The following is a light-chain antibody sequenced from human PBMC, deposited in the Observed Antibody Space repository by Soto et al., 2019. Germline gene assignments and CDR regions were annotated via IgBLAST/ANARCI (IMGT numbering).Light chain of an antibody. Sequence: EIVLTQSPGTLSLSPGERATLSCRASQSVSTNLAWYQQKPGQTPRLLVYGASNRATGIPDRFSGSGSGTDFTLTISRLEPDDFAVYYCQQHGTSPITFGQGTRLEIK. CDR2: GAS. J-gene: IGKJ5*01. CDR3: QQHGTSPIT. CDR1: QSVSTN. V-gene: IGKV3-20*01.